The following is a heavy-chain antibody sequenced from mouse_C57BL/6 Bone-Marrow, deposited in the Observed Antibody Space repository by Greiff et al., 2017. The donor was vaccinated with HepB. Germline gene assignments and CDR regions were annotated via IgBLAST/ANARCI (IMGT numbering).Heavy chain of an antibody. V-gene: IGHV6-6*01. CDR3: TGGLGAWFAY. CDR2: IRNKANNHAT. CDR1: GFTFSDAW. J-gene: IGHJ3*01. Sequence: EVKLQESGGGLVQPGGSMKLSCAASGFTFSDAWMDWVRQSPEKGLEWVAEIRNKANNHATYYAESVKGRFTIKRDDSTSSVYLQMNSSRADDTGIYYCTGGLGAWFAYWGQGTLVTVSA. D-gene: IGHD2-4*01.